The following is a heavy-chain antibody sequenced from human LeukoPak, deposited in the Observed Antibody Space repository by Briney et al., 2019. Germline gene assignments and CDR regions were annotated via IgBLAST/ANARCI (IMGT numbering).Heavy chain of an antibody. D-gene: IGHD2-15*01. CDR2: SYITGST. Sequence: SQTLSLTCTVSGGSFSSGTYHWSWIRQPAGKGLEWIGRSYITGSTNYNPSLESRVTISVDTSKNQFSLKLSSVTAADTAVYYCARSASEDWFDPWGQGTLVTVSS. J-gene: IGHJ5*02. V-gene: IGHV4-61*02. CDR1: GGSFSSGTYH. CDR3: ARSASEDWFDP.